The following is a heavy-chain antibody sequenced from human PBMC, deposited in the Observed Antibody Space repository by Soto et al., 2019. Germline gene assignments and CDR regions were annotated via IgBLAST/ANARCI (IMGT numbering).Heavy chain of an antibody. Sequence: LRLSCAVSGVTFRDYWMHWVRQVPGKGLLWVSRIGPDGTSTKYADSVKGRFTISRSNPENTLYLQMNSLRAEDTGVYYCVREVIAVLGSIRWFDPWGQGTLVTVSS. CDR3: VREVIAVLGSIRWFDP. D-gene: IGHD6-19*01. V-gene: IGHV3-74*01. J-gene: IGHJ5*02. CDR1: GVTFRDYW. CDR2: IGPDGTST.